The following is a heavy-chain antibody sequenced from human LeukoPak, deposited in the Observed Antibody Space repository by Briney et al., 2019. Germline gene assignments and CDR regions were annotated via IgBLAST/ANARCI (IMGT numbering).Heavy chain of an antibody. Sequence: GRSLRLSCAASGFTFSSYGMHWVRQAAGKGLEWVAVIWYDGSNKYYADSVKGRFTISRDNSKNTLYLQMNSLRAEDTAVYYCARDGFYCMDVWGQGTTVTVSS. CDR1: GFTFSSYG. J-gene: IGHJ6*02. CDR3: ARDGFYCMDV. CDR2: IWYDGSNK. V-gene: IGHV3-33*01.